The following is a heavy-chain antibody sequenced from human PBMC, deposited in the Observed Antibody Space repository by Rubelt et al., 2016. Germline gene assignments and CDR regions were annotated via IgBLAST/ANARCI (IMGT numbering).Heavy chain of an antibody. CDR2: IYPGDSDT. Sequence: EVQLVQSGAEVKKPGESLRISCKGSGYSFTSYWIGWVRQMHGKGLEWMGIIYPGDSDTRYSPSFHGQVTISADKSIRHAYLQWSSLKSSDTAMYYCARHRNSNWATDYWGQGTLVTVSS. CDR3: ARHRNSNWATDY. V-gene: IGHV5-51*01. CDR1: GYSFTSYW. J-gene: IGHJ4*02. D-gene: IGHD7-27*01.